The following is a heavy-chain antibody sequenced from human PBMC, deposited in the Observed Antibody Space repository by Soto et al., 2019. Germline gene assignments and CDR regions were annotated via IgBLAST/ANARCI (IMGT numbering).Heavy chain of an antibody. J-gene: IGHJ4*02. D-gene: IGHD2-21*01. CDR2: ISISGTTI. V-gene: IGHV3-11*01. CDR3: ARFRGDGDYSF. Sequence: QVQLVESGGGLVKPGGSLRLSCAASGFTLSDYYMTWIRQAPGKGLEWVTDISISGTTIHYADSVRGRFTISRDNAKNSLGLQMNTLGAEAAAVYSCARFRGDGDYSFWGQGTLVTVCS. CDR1: GFTLSDYY.